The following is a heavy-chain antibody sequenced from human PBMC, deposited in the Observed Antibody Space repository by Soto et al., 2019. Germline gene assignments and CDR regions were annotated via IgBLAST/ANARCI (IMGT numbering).Heavy chain of an antibody. Sequence: EVQLLESGGGLVQPGGSLRLSCAASGFTFSSYAMSWVRQAPGKGLEWVSAISGSGGSTYYADSVKGRFTISRDTSKNTLDLQMNSVRAEDTAVYYCAKWGQSTRLRDGGHSPDAPDYWGQGTLVTVSS. V-gene: IGHV3-23*01. CDR2: ISGSGGST. CDR3: AKWGQSTRLRDGGHSPDAPDY. CDR1: GFTFSSYA. D-gene: IGHD4-17*01. J-gene: IGHJ4*02.